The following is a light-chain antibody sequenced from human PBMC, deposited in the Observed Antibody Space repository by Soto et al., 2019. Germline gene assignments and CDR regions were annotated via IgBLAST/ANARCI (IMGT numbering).Light chain of an antibody. J-gene: IGKJ4*01. CDR3: KQYGSSPPGLT. CDR1: QSVSSSY. CDR2: GAS. Sequence: EIVLTQSPGTLSLSPGERATLSCRASQSVSSSYLAWYQQKPGQAPRLLIYGASSRATGIPDRFSGSGSGTDFTLTISRLEPEDFAVYYCKQYGSSPPGLTFGGGTKVDIK. V-gene: IGKV3-20*01.